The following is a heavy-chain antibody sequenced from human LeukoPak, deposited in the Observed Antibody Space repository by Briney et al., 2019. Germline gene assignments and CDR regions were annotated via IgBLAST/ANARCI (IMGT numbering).Heavy chain of an antibody. CDR3: ARPYYYDSGQYYFHY. J-gene: IGHJ4*02. CDR2: IYPGDSDT. CDR1: GYGFTSYW. V-gene: IGHV5-51*01. D-gene: IGHD3-10*01. Sequence: GESLKISCKGSGYGFTSYWIGWVRQMPGKGLEWMAIIYPGDSDTRYSPSFQGQVTISADKSISTAYLQWSSLKASDTAMYYCARPYYYDSGQYYFHYWGQGTLVTVSS.